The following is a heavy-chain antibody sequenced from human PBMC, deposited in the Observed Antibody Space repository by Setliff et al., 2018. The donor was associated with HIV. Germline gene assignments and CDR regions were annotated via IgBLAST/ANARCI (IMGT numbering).Heavy chain of an antibody. D-gene: IGHD6-13*01. J-gene: IGHJ4*02. CDR3: ARLAGQRTIAAADYFFDF. Sequence: PSETLSLTCAVYGFSISSGDYWGWIRQPPGKGLEWIGAIYHSGSSYYSPSLKSRVTLFRDSSKNQFSLTLNSLTAADTAVYYCARLAGQRTIAAADYFFDFWGQGALVTVSS. CDR1: GFSISSGDY. CDR2: IYHSGSS. V-gene: IGHV4-38-2*01.